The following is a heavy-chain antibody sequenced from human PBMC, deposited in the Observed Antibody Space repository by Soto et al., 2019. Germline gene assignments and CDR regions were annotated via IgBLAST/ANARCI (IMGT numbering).Heavy chain of an antibody. CDR2: IYHSGST. Sequence: SETLSLTCAVSGGSISSGGYSWSWIRQPPGKGLEWIGYIYHSGSTYYNPSLKSRVTISVDRSKNQFSLKLNSMTAADTAVYYCARVPTPWGQGTLVPVSS. CDR3: ARVPTP. V-gene: IGHV4-30-2*01. J-gene: IGHJ5*02. CDR1: GGSISSGGYS.